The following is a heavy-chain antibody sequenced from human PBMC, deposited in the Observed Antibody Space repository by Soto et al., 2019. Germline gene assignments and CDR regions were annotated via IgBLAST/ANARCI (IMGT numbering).Heavy chain of an antibody. J-gene: IGHJ4*02. D-gene: IGHD3-16*01. V-gene: IGHV1-2*04. CDR2: INPNSGGT. CDR1: GYTFTGYY. Sequence: ASVKVSCKASGYTFTGYYMHWVRQAPGQGLEWMGWINPNSGGTNYAQKFQGWVTMTRNTVYLQMNSLRADDTAVYYCAKDRLAGGFDYWGQGTLVTVSS. CDR3: AKDRLAGGFDY.